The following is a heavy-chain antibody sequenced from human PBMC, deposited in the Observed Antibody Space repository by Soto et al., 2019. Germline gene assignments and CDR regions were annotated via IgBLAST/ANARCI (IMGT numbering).Heavy chain of an antibody. CDR3: ARQSDYALLN. CDR2: IYPGDSDT. D-gene: IGHD4-17*01. V-gene: IGHV5-51*01. J-gene: IGHJ4*02. CDR1: GFNFRTNA. Sequence: PGGSLRLSCAAAGFNFRTNAMSWVRQAPGKGLEWMGFIYPGDSDTRYSPSFQGQVTISADKSISTAYLQWSSLKASDTAMYHCARQSDYALLNWGQGTLVTSPQ.